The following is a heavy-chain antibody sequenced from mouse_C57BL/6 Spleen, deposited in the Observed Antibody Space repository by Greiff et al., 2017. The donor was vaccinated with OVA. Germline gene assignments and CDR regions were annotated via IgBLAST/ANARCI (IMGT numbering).Heavy chain of an antibody. CDR1: GYSITSGYY. Sequence: DVQLQESGPGLVKPSQSLSLTCSVTGYSITSGYYWNWILQFPGNKLEWMGYISYDGSNNYNPSLKNRISITRDTSKNQFFLKLNSVTTEDTATYYCAREGVYDGYEGFAYWGQGTLVTVSA. V-gene: IGHV3-6*01. CDR3: AREGVYDGYEGFAY. J-gene: IGHJ3*01. CDR2: ISYDGSN. D-gene: IGHD2-3*01.